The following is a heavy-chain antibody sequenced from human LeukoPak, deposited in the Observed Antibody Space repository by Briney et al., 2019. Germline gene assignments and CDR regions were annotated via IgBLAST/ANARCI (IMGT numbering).Heavy chain of an antibody. CDR2: MYYRGST. D-gene: IGHD6-19*01. CDR3: ARGGYTSGWTDYHYYMDV. V-gene: IGHV4-39*07. CDR1: GGSISSSSHY. Sequence: SETLPLTCTVSGGSISSSSHYWGWIRQPPGKGLEWIGSMYYRGSTYHNPSLKSRVTMSVDTSKNQFSLTLRSVIAADTAVYFCARGGYTSGWTDYHYYMDVWGKGTTVTISS. J-gene: IGHJ6*03.